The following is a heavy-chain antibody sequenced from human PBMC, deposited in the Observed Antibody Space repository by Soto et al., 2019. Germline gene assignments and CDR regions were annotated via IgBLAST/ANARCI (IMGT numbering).Heavy chain of an antibody. D-gene: IGHD4-4*01. J-gene: IGHJ5*02. CDR1: GGTFSTYT. Sequence: SVEVSCKASGGTFSTYTITWVRHATGQGLEWMGRIIPIIGIINYAQKFQGRVTISADKFTGTAYMELTGLRSDDTAVYYCAGDPDSHYNDSHASSYPWGQGTLVTVSS. CDR2: IIPIIGII. CDR3: AGDPDSHYNDSHASSYP. V-gene: IGHV1-69*04.